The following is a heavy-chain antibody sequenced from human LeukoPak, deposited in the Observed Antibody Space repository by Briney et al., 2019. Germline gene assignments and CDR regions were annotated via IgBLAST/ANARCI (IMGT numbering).Heavy chain of an antibody. CDR2: IIPIFGTA. CDR1: GGTFSSYA. Sequence: SVKVSCKASGGTFSSYAISWVRQAPGQGLEWMGGIIPIFGTANYAQKFQGRVTITADKSTSTAYMELSSLRSEDTAVYYCARDAVVAATPRYMDVWGKGTTVTVSS. J-gene: IGHJ6*03. V-gene: IGHV1-69*06. CDR3: ARDAVVAATPRYMDV. D-gene: IGHD2-15*01.